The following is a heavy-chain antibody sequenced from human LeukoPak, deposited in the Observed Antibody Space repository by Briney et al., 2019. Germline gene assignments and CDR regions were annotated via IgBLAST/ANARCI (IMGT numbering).Heavy chain of an antibody. D-gene: IGHD6-6*01. CDR1: GGTFSSYA. CDR3: ARESIAARTRRPFDN. J-gene: IGHJ4*02. V-gene: IGHV1-69*04. CDR2: SIPILGIS. Sequence: SVNVSCKASGGTFSSYAISWVRQAPGQGVDWMGRSIPILGISNYAQKFQGRVTITADKSTSTAYMELSSLRSENTAVYYCARESIAARTRRPFDNWGQGTLVTVSS.